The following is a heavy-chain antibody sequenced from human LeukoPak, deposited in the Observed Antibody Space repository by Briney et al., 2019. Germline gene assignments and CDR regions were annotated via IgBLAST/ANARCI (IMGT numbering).Heavy chain of an antibody. J-gene: IGHJ4*02. Sequence: GGSLRLSCAAPGFTFSRYGMHCGRQAPRKGRECVSVILHDGSSKDYADSVKGRFTISRDNSKNTLYLQMNSLSAEDTAVYYCAKDRSGSWCLDYWGQGTLVTVSS. V-gene: IGHV3-30*18. CDR1: GFTFSRYG. D-gene: IGHD6-13*01. CDR2: ILHDGSSK. CDR3: AKDRSGSWCLDY.